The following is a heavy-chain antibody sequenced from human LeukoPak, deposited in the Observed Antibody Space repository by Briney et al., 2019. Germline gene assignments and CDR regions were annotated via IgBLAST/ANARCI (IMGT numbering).Heavy chain of an antibody. CDR2: INPNSGGT. V-gene: IGHV1-2*02. D-gene: IGHD3-3*01. J-gene: IGHJ4*02. CDR1: GYTFTGYY. Sequence: ASVKVSCKASGYTFTGYYMHWVRQAPGQGLEWMGWINPNSGGTNYAQKFQGRVTMTRDTSISTAYMELSRLRSDDTAVYYCARDRIFGVVIPLDYWGQGTLVTVSS. CDR3: ARDRIFGVVIPLDY.